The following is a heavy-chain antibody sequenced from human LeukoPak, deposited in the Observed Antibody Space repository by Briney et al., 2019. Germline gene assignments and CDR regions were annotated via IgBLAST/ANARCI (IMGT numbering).Heavy chain of an antibody. D-gene: IGHD3-10*01. Sequence: GGSLRLSCVASGFTFSGHEVNWVRQAPGKGLEWTSCISSSGTTTKYADSVKGRFTIFRDNAKNSLYLQMNSLRAEDTAVYYCAGDLSASYSYYYYGLDVWGQGTTVTVSS. V-gene: IGHV3-48*03. CDR2: ISSSGTTT. J-gene: IGHJ6*02. CDR1: GFTFSGHE. CDR3: AGDLSASYSYYYYGLDV.